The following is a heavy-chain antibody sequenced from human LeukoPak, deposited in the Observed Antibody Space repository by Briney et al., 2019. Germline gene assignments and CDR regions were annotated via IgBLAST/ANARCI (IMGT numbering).Heavy chain of an antibody. V-gene: IGHV4-34*01. Sequence: PSETLSLTCAVYGGSFSGYYWSWIRQPPGKGLEWIREINHSGSTNYNPSLKSRVTISVDTSKDQFSLKLRSVTAADTAVYYCARESLRQQWLVRREEYYYMDVWGKGTTVTVSS. CDR1: GGSFSGYY. D-gene: IGHD6-19*01. CDR3: ARESLRQQWLVRREEYYYMDV. CDR2: INHSGST. J-gene: IGHJ6*03.